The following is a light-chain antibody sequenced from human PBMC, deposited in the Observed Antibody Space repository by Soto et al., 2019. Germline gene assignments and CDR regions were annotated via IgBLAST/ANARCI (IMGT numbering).Light chain of an antibody. V-gene: IGLV2-14*01. CDR1: SSDVGGYNF. J-gene: IGLJ1*01. Sequence: QSVLAQPASVSGSPGQSITISCTGTSSDVGGYNFVSWYQQHPGRAPKLLVSEVSRRPSGVSNRFSGSESGDTASLTISRRRAEHEAVSYCYSSRGYYTPVFGAETKV. CDR3: YSSRGYYTPV. CDR2: EVS.